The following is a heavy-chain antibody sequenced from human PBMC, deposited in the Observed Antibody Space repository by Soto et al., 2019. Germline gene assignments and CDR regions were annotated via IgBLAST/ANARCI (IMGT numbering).Heavy chain of an antibody. V-gene: IGHV4-34*01. CDR1: GGSFSGYS. J-gene: IGHJ4*02. CDR2: INHSGST. Sequence: SLTCAVYGGSFSGYSWSWMRQPPGKGLEWIGEINHSGSTNYNPSLKSRVTISVDTSKNQFSLKLSSVTAADTAVYYCARGRSKAAADYYFDYWGQGTLVTVSS. D-gene: IGHD6-13*01. CDR3: ARGRSKAAADYYFDY.